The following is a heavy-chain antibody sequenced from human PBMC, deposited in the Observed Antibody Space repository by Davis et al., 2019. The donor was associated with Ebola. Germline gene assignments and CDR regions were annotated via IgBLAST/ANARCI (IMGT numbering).Heavy chain of an antibody. J-gene: IGHJ3*02. Sequence: SETLSLTCTVSGGSISSHYWTWIRQPPGKGLEWIGHIHYSGSTHYNPSLKSRVTISVDTSKNQFSLKLSSVTAADTAVYYCATAPNGYSSSWTGAFDIWGQGTMVTVSS. CDR2: IHYSGST. CDR3: ATAPNGYSSSWTGAFDI. V-gene: IGHV4-59*11. CDR1: GGSISSHY. D-gene: IGHD6-13*01.